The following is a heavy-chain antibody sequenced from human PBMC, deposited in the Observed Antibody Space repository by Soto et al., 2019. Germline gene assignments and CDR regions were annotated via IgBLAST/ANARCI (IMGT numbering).Heavy chain of an antibody. J-gene: IGHJ6*04. D-gene: IGHD3-16*01. Sequence: GESLKISCKGSGYSFTSYWISWVRQMPGKGLEWMGRIDPSDSYTNYSPSFQGHVTISADKSISTAYLQWSSLKASDTAMYYCATVQITNYYYYGMDVWDKGTTVTVSS. CDR2: IDPSDSYT. CDR3: ATVQITNYYYYGMDV. V-gene: IGHV5-10-1*01. CDR1: GYSFTSYW.